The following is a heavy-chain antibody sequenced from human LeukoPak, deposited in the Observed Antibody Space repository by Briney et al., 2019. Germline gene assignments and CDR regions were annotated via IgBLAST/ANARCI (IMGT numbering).Heavy chain of an antibody. V-gene: IGHV3-15*01. CDR3: AKVPGSGTYLY. CDR2: IKSKTDGGTT. CDR1: GFTFKNAW. D-gene: IGHD3-10*01. J-gene: IGHJ4*02. Sequence: PGGSLRLSCAASGFTFKNAWMSSVRQAPGKGLEWVGRIKSKTDGGTTDYAAPVKGRFTISRDDSKNTLYLQMNSLKTEDTAVYYCAKVPGSGTYLYWGQGTLVTVSS.